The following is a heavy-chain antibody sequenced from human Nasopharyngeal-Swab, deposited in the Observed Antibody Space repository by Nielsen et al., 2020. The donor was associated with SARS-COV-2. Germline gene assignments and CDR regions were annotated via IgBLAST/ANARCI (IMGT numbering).Heavy chain of an antibody. CDR1: GFTFSSYG. D-gene: IGHD3-16*01. CDR2: IRYDGFNQ. Sequence: GESLKISCAASGFTFSSYGMHWVRQAPGKGLEWVAFIRYDGFNQHYADSVKGQFTISRDSFKNTLYLQLNSLRAEDTAVYYCAKDHKMDSGGGVGYMDVWGKGTTVTVSS. J-gene: IGHJ6*03. V-gene: IGHV3-30*02. CDR3: AKDHKMDSGGGVGYMDV.